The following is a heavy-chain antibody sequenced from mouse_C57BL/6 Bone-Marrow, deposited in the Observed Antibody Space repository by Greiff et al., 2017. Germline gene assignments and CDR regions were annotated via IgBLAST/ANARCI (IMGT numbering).Heavy chain of an antibody. D-gene: IGHD2-5*01. J-gene: IGHJ1*03. V-gene: IGHV6-3*01. Sequence: EVKLEESGGGLVQPGGSMKLSCVASGFTFSNYWMNWVRQSPEKGLEWVAQIRLKSDNYATHYAESVKGRFTISRDDSKSSVYLQMNNLRAEDTGIYYCTYSNYVCWYFDVWGTGTTVTVSS. CDR2: IRLKSDNYAT. CDR3: TYSNYVCWYFDV. CDR1: GFTFSNYW.